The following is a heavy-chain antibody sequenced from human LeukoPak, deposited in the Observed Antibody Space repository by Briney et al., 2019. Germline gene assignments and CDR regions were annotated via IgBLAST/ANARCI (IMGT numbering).Heavy chain of an antibody. V-gene: IGHV3-21*01. J-gene: IGHJ4*02. CDR2: ISSSSSYI. D-gene: IGHD1-1*01. CDR1: GFTFSTYT. Sequence: GGSLRPSCAASGFTFSTYTMAWVRQAPGKGLEWVSSISSSSSYIYYADSVKGRFTISRDNAKNSLYLQMNSLRAEDTAVYYCARGTRTTGIYYFDYWGQGTLVTVSS. CDR3: ARGTRTTGIYYFDY.